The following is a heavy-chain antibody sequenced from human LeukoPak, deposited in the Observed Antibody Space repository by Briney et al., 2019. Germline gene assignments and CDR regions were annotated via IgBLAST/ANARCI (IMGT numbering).Heavy chain of an antibody. Sequence: GGSLRLSCAASGFTFSSYAMHWVRQAPGKGLEWVAVISYDGSNKYYADSVKGRFTISRDNSKNTLYLQMNSLRAEDTAVYYWARDKRRYGSGGSCYAFDYWGQGTLVTVSS. CDR1: GFTFSSYA. CDR2: ISYDGSNK. V-gene: IGHV3-30-3*01. J-gene: IGHJ4*02. D-gene: IGHD2-15*01. CDR3: ARDKRRYGSGGSCYAFDY.